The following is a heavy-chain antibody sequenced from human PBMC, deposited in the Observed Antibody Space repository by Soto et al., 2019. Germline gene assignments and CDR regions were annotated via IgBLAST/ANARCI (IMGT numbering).Heavy chain of an antibody. CDR1: GFTFSSYG. J-gene: IGHJ6*03. V-gene: IGHV3-30*18. Sequence: GSLRLSCAASGFTFSSYGMRWVRQAPGKGLEWVAVISYDGSNKYYADSVKGRFTISRDNSKNTLYLQMNSLRAEDTAVYYCAKDPSGVKYYYYYMDVWGKGTTVSVSS. D-gene: IGHD2-15*01. CDR2: ISYDGSNK. CDR3: AKDPSGVKYYYYYMDV.